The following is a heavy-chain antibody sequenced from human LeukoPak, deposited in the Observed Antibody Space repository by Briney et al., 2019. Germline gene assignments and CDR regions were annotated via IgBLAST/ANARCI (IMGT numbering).Heavy chain of an antibody. J-gene: IGHJ4*02. V-gene: IGHV3-21*04. Sequence: PGGSLRLSCAASGFIFSTYSMNWVRQAPGKGLEWVSAISSDGKYIYYADSVKGRFTVSRDNAKNSLYLQMNSLRAEDTALYYCAKDSSGWYRSFDYWGQGTLVTVSS. D-gene: IGHD6-19*01. CDR1: GFIFSTYS. CDR3: AKDSSGWYRSFDY. CDR2: ISSDGKYI.